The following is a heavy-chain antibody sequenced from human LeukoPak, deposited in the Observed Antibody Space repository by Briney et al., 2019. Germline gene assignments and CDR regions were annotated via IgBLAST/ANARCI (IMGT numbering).Heavy chain of an antibody. J-gene: IGHJ4*02. V-gene: IGHV3-23*01. CDR3: AKDRDYNVYMRFFDY. D-gene: IGHD4-11*01. CDR1: EFTFSIYA. Sequence: PGGSLRLSCAASEFTFSIYAMSWVRQAPGKGLEWVSGIRGSSGSTYYANSVKGRFTISRDNSKNTLYLQMNSLRAEDTAVYYCAKDRDYNVYMRFFDYWGQGTLITVSS. CDR2: IRGSSGST.